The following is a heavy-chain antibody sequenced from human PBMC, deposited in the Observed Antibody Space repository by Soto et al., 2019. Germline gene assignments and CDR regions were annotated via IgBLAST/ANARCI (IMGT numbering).Heavy chain of an antibody. CDR3: ARGGGYSNPSNFDY. CDR2: IYYSGST. J-gene: IGHJ4*02. V-gene: IGHV4-59*01. Sequence: SETLSLTCTVSGGSISTYYWTWIRQPPGKGLEWIGYIYYSGSTNYNPSLKSRVTISEDTSKKQFSLKLNSVTAADTAVYYCARGGGYSNPSNFDYWGQGTLVTVSS. D-gene: IGHD5-18*01. CDR1: GGSISTYY.